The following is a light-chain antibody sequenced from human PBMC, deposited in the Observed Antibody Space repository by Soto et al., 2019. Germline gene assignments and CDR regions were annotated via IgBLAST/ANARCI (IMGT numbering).Light chain of an antibody. CDR3: QQYYSTPQT. V-gene: IGKV4-1*01. CDR2: WAS. CDR1: QSVLYSSNNKNY. Sequence: DIVMTQSPDSLAVSLGERATINCKSSQSVLYSSNNKNYLAWYQQKPGQPPKLLIYWASTRESGVPDRFNGSGSGTDFTLTISGLQAEDVAVYYCQQYYSTPQTFGQGTKVEIK. J-gene: IGKJ1*01.